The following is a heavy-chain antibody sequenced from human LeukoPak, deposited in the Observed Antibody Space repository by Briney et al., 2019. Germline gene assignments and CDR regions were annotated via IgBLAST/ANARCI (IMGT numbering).Heavy chain of an antibody. CDR1: GFTFSXXX. J-gene: IGHJ6*03. V-gene: IGHV3-11*04. CDR2: ISSSGSTI. D-gene: IGHD1-26*01. Sequence: GFTFSXXXMSXIRXAPGKXLEXXSYISSSGSTIYYADSVKGRFTISRDNAKNSMYMQMNSLRAEGTAVYYCARVPGSYYYYYMDVWGKGTTVTVSS. CDR3: ARVPGSYYYYYMDV.